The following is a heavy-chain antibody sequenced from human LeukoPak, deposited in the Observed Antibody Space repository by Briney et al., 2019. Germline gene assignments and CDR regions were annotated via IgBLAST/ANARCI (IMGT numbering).Heavy chain of an antibody. CDR3: ARSGGRYYYYDSSGYPYIDY. CDR2: ISADNGNT. V-gene: IGHV1-18*01. CDR1: GYTFTSYG. D-gene: IGHD3-22*01. Sequence: ASVKVSCKASGYTFTSYGISWVRQAPGQGLEWMGWISADNGNTNYAQKLQGRVTMTTDTSTSTAYMELRSLRSDDTAVYYCARSGGRYYYYDSSGYPYIDYWGQGTLVTVSS. J-gene: IGHJ4*02.